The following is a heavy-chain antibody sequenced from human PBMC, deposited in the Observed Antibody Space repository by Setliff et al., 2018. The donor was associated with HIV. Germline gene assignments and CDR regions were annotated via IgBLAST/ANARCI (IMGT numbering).Heavy chain of an antibody. V-gene: IGHV3-15*05. CDR1: GFIFTNAW. CDR3: VGHYYDPLTGYYVWFFDV. CDR2: IKSKSDGGTT. J-gene: IGHJ2*01. Sequence: GGSLRLSCETSGFIFTNAWMSWVRQSPRRGLEWLARIKSKSDGGTTSYAAPVKDRFTISRDDSRNTLYLQMNSMKSDDTATYYCVGHYYDPLTGYYVWFFDVWGRGTLVTVSS. D-gene: IGHD3-9*01.